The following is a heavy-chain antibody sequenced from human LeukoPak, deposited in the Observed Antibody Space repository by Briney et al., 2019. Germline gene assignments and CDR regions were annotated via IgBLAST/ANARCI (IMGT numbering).Heavy chain of an antibody. Sequence: SQTLSLTCTVSGGSISSGGYYWSWIRQHPGKGLEWIGYIYYSGSTYYNPSLKSRVTISVDTSKNQFSLKLSSVTAADTAVYYCASPAKQHIVVVTAIPHAFDIWGQGTMVTVSS. D-gene: IGHD2-21*02. V-gene: IGHV4-31*03. CDR3: ASPAKQHIVVVTAIPHAFDI. CDR2: IYYSGST. J-gene: IGHJ3*02. CDR1: GGSISSGGYY.